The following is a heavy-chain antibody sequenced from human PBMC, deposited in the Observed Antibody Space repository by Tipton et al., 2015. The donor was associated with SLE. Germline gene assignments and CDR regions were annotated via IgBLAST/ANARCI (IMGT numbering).Heavy chain of an antibody. CDR1: GGSISSYY. J-gene: IGHJ6*02. CDR2: IYTSGST. Sequence: TLSLTCTVSGGSISSYYWSWIRQPAGKGLEWIGRIYTSGSTNYNPSLKSRVTMSVDTSKNQFSLKLSSVTAADTAVYYCAGVWEYCSSTRCYTLGMDVGGQGTTVTVSS. D-gene: IGHD2-2*02. V-gene: IGHV4-4*07. CDR3: AGVWEYCSSTRCYTLGMDV.